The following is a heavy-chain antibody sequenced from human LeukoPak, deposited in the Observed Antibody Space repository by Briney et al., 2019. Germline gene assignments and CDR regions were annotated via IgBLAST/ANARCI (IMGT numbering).Heavy chain of an antibody. CDR3: ARDLTGDRFDY. CDR1: GGSISSGGYY. D-gene: IGHD7-27*01. J-gene: IGHJ4*02. V-gene: IGHV4-30-2*01. CDR2: IYHSGST. Sequence: SETLSLTCTVSGGSISSGGYYWSWIRQPPGKGLEWIGYIYHSGSTYYNPSLKSRVTISVDRSKNQFSLKLSSVTAADTAVYYCARDLTGDRFDYWGQGTPVTVSS.